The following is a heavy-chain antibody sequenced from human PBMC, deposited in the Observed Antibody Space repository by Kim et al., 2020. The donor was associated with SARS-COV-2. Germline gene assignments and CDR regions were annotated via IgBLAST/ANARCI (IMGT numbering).Heavy chain of an antibody. CDR2: IYSGGST. V-gene: IGHV3-66*01. CDR1: GFTVSSNY. Sequence: GGSLRLSCAASGFTVSSNYMSWVRQAPGKGLEWVSVIYSGGSTYYADSVKGRFTISRDNSKNTLYLQMNSPRAEDTAVYYCARAVGYSGSYNPFDYWGQGTLVTVSS. J-gene: IGHJ4*02. CDR3: ARAVGYSGSYNPFDY. D-gene: IGHD1-26*01.